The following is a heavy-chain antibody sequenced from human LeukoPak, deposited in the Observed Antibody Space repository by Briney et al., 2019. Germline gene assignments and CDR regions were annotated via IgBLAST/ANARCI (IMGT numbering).Heavy chain of an antibody. CDR1: GFTFSSYG. D-gene: IGHD3-10*01. CDR3: ATAPVRGVILDYFDY. CDR2: ISYDGSNR. Sequence: ETGRSLRLSCAASGFTFSSYGMHWVRQAPGKGLEWVAVISYDGSNRYYADSVKGRFTISRDNSKNTLYLQMNSLRSEDTAVYYCATAPVRGVILDYFDYWGQGTLVTVSS. V-gene: IGHV3-30*03. J-gene: IGHJ4*02.